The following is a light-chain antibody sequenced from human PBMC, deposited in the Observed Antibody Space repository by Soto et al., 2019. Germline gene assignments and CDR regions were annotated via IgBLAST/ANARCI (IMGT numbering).Light chain of an antibody. J-gene: IGLJ1*01. CDR2: DVT. V-gene: IGLV2-14*03. CDR1: GSDIGSYNY. Sequence: QSALTQPASVSGSPGQSITISSTGTGSDIGSYNYVSWYQHHPGKVPKFIIYDVTNRPSGVSDRFSGSKSGNTASLTISGLQAEDEADYYCNSYTSASTYVFGTGTKVTVL. CDR3: NSYTSASTYV.